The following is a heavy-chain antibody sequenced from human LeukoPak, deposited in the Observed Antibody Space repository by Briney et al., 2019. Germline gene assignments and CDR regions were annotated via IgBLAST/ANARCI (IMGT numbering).Heavy chain of an antibody. CDR2: INPNSGGT. CDR3: ARPRLAAAGWFDP. J-gene: IGHJ5*02. V-gene: IGHV1-2*02. CDR1: GYTFTGYY. D-gene: IGHD6-13*01. Sequence: ASVKVSCKASGYTFTGYYMHWVRQAPGQGLEWMGWINPNSGGTNYAQKSQGRVTMTRDTSISTAYMELSRLRSDDTAVYYCARPRLAAAGWFDPWGQGTLVTVSS.